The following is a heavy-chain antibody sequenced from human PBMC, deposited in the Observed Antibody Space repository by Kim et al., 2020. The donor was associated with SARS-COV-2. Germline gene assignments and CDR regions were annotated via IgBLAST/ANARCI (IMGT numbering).Heavy chain of an antibody. J-gene: IGHJ4*02. CDR2: ISYSGST. V-gene: IGHV4-31*03. D-gene: IGHD3-10*01. Sequence: SETLSLTCTVSGGSISSGGYYWSWIRQHPGKVLEWIGYISYSGSTYYNPSLKSRVTISVDTSKNQFSLKLSSVTAADTAVYYCARIFYSFGELPYYLDYWGQGTLVTVSS. CDR1: GGSISSGGYY. CDR3: ARIFYSFGELPYYLDY.